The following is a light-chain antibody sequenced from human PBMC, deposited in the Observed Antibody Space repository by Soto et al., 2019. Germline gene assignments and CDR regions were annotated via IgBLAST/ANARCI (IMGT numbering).Light chain of an antibody. Sequence: FTHAPWTLSTSPRIRATLSFRASQSVSSRYLAWYQQKPGQAPRLLIYGASSRATGIPDRFSGSGSGTDFTLTISRLEPEDFAVYCCQQDDNLPWRFRQVTKVEIK. V-gene: IGKV3-20*01. J-gene: IGKJ1*01. CDR3: QQDDNLPWR. CDR2: GAS. CDR1: QSVSSRY.